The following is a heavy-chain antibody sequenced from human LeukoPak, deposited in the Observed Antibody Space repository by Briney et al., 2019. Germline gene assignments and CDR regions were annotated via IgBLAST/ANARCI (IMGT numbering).Heavy chain of an antibody. Sequence: GGSLRLSCAASGFTFSSYSMNWVRQAPGKGLEWVLSISTSGSYGYYTDSVKGRFTISRDNGKNSLSLQMNSLRAEDTAVYYCARDLKYYDSSGFDYWGLGTLVAVSS. V-gene: IGHV3-21*01. D-gene: IGHD3-22*01. CDR3: ARDLKYYDSSGFDY. J-gene: IGHJ4*02. CDR1: GFTFSSYS. CDR2: ISTSGSYG.